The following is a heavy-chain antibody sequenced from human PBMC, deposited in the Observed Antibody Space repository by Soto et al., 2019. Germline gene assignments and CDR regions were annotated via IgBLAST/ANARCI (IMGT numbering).Heavy chain of an antibody. D-gene: IGHD2-2*01. Sequence: ASVKVSCKASGYTFTNLGVTWVRRAPGQGLEWMGWISAYTDTPNYAQKFQGRVTMTIDTSTSTAYMDLRSLTSGDTAVYYCARVIPGVEAWFDPWGQGTLVTVSS. J-gene: IGHJ5*02. CDR3: ARVIPGVEAWFDP. CDR2: ISAYTDTP. V-gene: IGHV1-18*01. CDR1: GYTFTNLG.